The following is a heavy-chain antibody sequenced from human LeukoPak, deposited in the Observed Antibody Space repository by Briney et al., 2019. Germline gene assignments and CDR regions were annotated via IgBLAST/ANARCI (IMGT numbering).Heavy chain of an antibody. CDR1: GYMFTASF. V-gene: IGHV1-46*01. Sequence: ASVKVSCKASGYMFTASFMHWVRQAPGQGLEWMGVINPSGTSTDYAQKFQGRVTMTRDTSTNTVYMELSSLRSEDTAVYYCARDYTNWGQGTLVTVSS. CDR3: ARDYTN. CDR2: INPSGTST. J-gene: IGHJ4*02.